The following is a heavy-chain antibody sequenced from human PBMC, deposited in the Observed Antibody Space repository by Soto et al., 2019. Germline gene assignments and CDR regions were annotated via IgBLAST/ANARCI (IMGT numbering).Heavy chain of an antibody. D-gene: IGHD6-13*01. V-gene: IGHV5-51*01. CDR1: GYSFTSYW. CDR3: ARGEGSSWSFYYGMDV. J-gene: IGHJ6*02. Sequence: GESLKISCKGSGYSFTSYWIGWVRQMPGKGLEWMGIIYPGDSDTRYSPSFQGQVTISADKSISTAYLQWSSLKASDTAMYYCARGEGSSWSFYYGMDVWGQGTTVTVSS. CDR2: IYPGDSDT.